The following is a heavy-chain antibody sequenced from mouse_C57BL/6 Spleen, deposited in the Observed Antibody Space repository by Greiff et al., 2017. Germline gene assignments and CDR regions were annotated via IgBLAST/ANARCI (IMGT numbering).Heavy chain of an antibody. J-gene: IGHJ2*01. CDR2: ISNGGGST. Sequence: EVKLMESGGGLVQPGGSLKLSCAASGFTFSDYYMYWVRQTPEKRLEWVAYISNGGGSTYYPDTVKGRFTISRDNAKNTLYLQMSRLKSEDTAMYYCARGGYYYGSSPYYFDYWGQGTTLTVSS. D-gene: IGHD1-1*01. CDR3: ARGGYYYGSSPYYFDY. CDR1: GFTFSDYY. V-gene: IGHV5-12*01.